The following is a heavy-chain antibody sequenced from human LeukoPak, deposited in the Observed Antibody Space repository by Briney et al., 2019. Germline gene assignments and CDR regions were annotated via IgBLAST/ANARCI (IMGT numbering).Heavy chain of an antibody. Sequence: GGSLRLSCAVSGFTVSSYLMSWARQAPGKGLEWVSIIYRNGNTYNSDSVKGQFTISRDNSKNTLYLQVDSLRVEDTAVYYCARVTAAIGYYFDYWGQGTLVTVSS. J-gene: IGHJ4*02. D-gene: IGHD3-22*01. CDR1: GFTVSSYL. V-gene: IGHV3-53*01. CDR3: ARVTAAIGYYFDY. CDR2: IYRNGNT.